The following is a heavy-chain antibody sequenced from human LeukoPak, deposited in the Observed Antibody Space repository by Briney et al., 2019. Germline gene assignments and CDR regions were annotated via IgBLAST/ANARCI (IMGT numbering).Heavy chain of an antibody. CDR3: ATAALYRSSWYRYISGSYSKARTFDY. CDR2: FDPEDGET. J-gene: IGHJ4*02. V-gene: IGHV1-24*01. D-gene: IGHD6-13*01. CDR1: GYTLTELS. Sequence: EASVKVSCKVSGYTLTELSMHWVRQAPGKGLEWMGGFDPEDGETIYAQKFQGRVTMTEDTSTDTAYMELSSLRSEDTAVYYCATAALYRSSWYRYISGSYSKARTFDYWGQGTLVTASS.